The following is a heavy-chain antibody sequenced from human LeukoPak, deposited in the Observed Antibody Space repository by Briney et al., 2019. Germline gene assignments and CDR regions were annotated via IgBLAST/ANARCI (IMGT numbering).Heavy chain of an antibody. D-gene: IGHD3-10*01. CDR3: AKDQMVRGTSTFDY. Sequence: QPGGSLRLSCAASGFTFSSYGMHWVRQAPGKGLEWVAFIRYDGSNKYYADSVKGRFTISRDNSKNTLYLQMNSLRAEDTAVYYCAKDQMVRGTSTFDYWGQGTLVTVSS. CDR1: GFTFSSYG. J-gene: IGHJ4*02. V-gene: IGHV3-30*02. CDR2: IRYDGSNK.